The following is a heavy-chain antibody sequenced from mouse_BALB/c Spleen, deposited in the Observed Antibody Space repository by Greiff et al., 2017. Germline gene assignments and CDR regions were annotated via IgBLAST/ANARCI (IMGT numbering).Heavy chain of an antibody. Sequence: VQLKQSGPELVKPGASVKMSCKASGYTFTSYVMHWVKQKPGQGLEWIGYINPYNDGTKYNEKFKGKATLTSDKSSSTAYMELSSLTSEDSAVYYCAREYYGYVGYAMDYWGQGTSVTVSS. CDR2: INPYNDGT. D-gene: IGHD1-2*01. J-gene: IGHJ4*01. CDR3: AREYYGYVGYAMDY. CDR1: GYTFTSYV. V-gene: IGHV1-14*01.